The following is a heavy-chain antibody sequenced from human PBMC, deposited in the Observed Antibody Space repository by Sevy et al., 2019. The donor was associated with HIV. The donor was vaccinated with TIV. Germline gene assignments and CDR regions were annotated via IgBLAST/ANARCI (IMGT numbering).Heavy chain of an antibody. V-gene: IGHV3-53*01. CDR1: GFSVSVTY. Sequence: GGSLRLSCAASGFSVSVTYMSWVRQAPGKGLEWVSVIYSGDRTFNEDSVQGRFTISRDNSKNMVSLQMNSLRVEDTAVYYCARVMAGAAFDSWGQGTLVTVSS. D-gene: IGHD1-26*01. CDR2: IYSGDRT. CDR3: ARVMAGAAFDS. J-gene: IGHJ4*02.